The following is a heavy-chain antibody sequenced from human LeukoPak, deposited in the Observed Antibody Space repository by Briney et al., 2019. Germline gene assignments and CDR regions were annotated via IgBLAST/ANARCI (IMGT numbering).Heavy chain of an antibody. Sequence: PGGSLRLSCAASGFTFSSYSMNWVRQAPGKGLEWVSSISSSSSYIYYADSVKGRFTISRDNAKDSLYLQMNSLRAEDTAVYYCARDNDDIVVVVAATPDPSFDYWGQGTLVTVSS. CDR2: ISSSSSYI. J-gene: IGHJ4*02. CDR3: ARDNDDIVVVVAATPDPSFDY. V-gene: IGHV3-21*01. CDR1: GFTFSSYS. D-gene: IGHD2-15*01.